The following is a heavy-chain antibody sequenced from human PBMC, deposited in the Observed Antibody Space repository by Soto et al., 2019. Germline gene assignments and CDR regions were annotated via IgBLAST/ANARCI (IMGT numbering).Heavy chain of an antibody. J-gene: IGHJ4*02. V-gene: IGHV4-4*02. D-gene: IGHD3-9*01. Sequence: SETLSLTCAVSGDPISSSHWWSLVRHTRRKGLWWTGEIYHSGSPNNNPSLTSGVTISADSCKNQFSLRLSAVTAADPAVYFCATSQSGDYFDSWGQGTLVTVSS. CDR3: ATSQSGDYFDS. CDR2: IYHSGSP. CDR1: GDPISSSHW.